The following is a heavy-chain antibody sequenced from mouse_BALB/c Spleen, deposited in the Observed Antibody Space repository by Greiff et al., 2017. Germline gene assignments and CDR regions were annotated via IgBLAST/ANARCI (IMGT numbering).Heavy chain of an antibody. CDR3: ARWRSTVVAPYAMDY. CDR2: ISYSGST. CDR1: GDSITSGY. V-gene: IGHV3-8*02. D-gene: IGHD1-1*01. Sequence: EVQRVESGPSLVKPSQTLSLTCSVTGDSITSGYWNWIRKFPGNKLEYMGYISYSGSTYYNPSLKSRISITRDTSKNQYYLQLNSVTTEDTATYYCARWRSTVVAPYAMDYWGQGTSVTVSS. J-gene: IGHJ4*01.